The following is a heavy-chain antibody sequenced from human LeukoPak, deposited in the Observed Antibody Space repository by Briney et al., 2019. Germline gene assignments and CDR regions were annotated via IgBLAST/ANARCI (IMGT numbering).Heavy chain of an antibody. CDR2: IIPILGIA. V-gene: IGHV1-69*04. Sequence: SVKVSCKASGGTFSSYAISWVRQAPGQGLEWMGRIIPILGIANYAQKFQGRVTITADRSTSTAYMELSSLRSEGTAVYYCAREGSMEQDYYYGMDVWGQGTTVTVSS. J-gene: IGHJ6*02. CDR1: GGTFSSYA. D-gene: IGHD2/OR15-2a*01. CDR3: AREGSMEQDYYYGMDV.